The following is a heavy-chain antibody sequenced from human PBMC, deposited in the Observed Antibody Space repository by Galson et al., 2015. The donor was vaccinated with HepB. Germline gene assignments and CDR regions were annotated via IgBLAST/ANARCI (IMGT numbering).Heavy chain of an antibody. CDR1: GYTFTNSA. D-gene: IGHD1-26*01. CDR3: ARGRGSYWGDYFDY. CDR2: FGTYNGHT. Sequence: SVKVSCKASGYTFTNSAIMWVRQAPGQGLELLGWFGTYNGHTNSAQKFQGRVTLTTDTYTNTAYMELRSLRFDDTAVYYCARGRGSYWGDYFDYWGQGTLVTVSS. J-gene: IGHJ4*02. V-gene: IGHV1-18*01.